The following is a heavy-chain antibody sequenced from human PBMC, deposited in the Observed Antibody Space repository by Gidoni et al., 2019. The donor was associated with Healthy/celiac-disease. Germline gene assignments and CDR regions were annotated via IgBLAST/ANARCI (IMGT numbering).Heavy chain of an antibody. V-gene: IGHV1-69*01. Sequence: VQLVQSGAEVQKPGSSVKVSCKASGGTFSSYAISWVRQAPGQGLEWMGGIIPIFGTENYAQKFQGRVTITADESTSTAYMELSSLRSEDTAGYYCARVEGVGTVHYFDYWGQGTLVTVSS. D-gene: IGHD1-26*01. CDR1: GGTFSSYA. CDR3: ARVEGVGTVHYFDY. J-gene: IGHJ4*02. CDR2: IIPIFGTE.